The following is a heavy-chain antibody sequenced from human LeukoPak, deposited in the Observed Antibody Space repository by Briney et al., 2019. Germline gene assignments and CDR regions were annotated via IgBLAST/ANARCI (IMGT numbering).Heavy chain of an antibody. J-gene: IGHJ4*02. CDR1: GYSFPIYW. CDR2: IYPAASDT. D-gene: IGHD4-17*01. CDR3: ARPVRHGDYSWADY. Sequence: GESLKISCKGSGYSFPIYWIGWVRQMPGKGLEWMGVIYPAASDTRYSPSFQGQVTISADKSISTAYLQWSSLKASDTAMYYCARPVRHGDYSWADYWGQGTLVTVSS. V-gene: IGHV5-51*01.